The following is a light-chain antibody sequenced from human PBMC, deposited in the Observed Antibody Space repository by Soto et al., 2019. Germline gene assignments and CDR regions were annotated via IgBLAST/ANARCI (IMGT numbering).Light chain of an antibody. CDR3: QQYPL. Sequence: DIQMTQSPSTLSASVGDRVTITCRASQSISSWLAWYQQKPGKAPKLLIYKASSLESGVPSRFSGSGSGTEFTLTISSLQPDDFATYYCQQYPLFGGGTKVEIK. CDR1: QSISSW. J-gene: IGKJ4*01. V-gene: IGKV1-5*03. CDR2: KAS.